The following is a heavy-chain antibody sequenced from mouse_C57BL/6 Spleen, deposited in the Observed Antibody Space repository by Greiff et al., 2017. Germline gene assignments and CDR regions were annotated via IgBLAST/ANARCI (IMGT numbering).Heavy chain of an antibody. CDR3: ARREGFAY. CDR2: IYPRSGNT. CDR1: GYTFTSYG. J-gene: IGHJ3*01. Sequence: LVESGAELARPGASVKLSCKASGYTFTSYGISWVKQRTGQGLEWIGEIYPRSGNTYYNEKFKGKATLTADKSSSTAYMVLRSLTSEASAVDFFARREGFAYGGQGTLVTVSA. V-gene: IGHV1-81*01.